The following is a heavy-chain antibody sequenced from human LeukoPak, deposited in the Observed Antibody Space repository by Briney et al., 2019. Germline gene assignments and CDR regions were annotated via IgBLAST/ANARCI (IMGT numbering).Heavy chain of an antibody. J-gene: IGHJ6*04. CDR3: ARIYYDISTGYYVDV. Sequence: PSETLSLTCTVSGGSISRGLYYWSWIRQPAGKGPEWIGRLYTSGTPNYNPSLQDRLHISLDTSKNQIYLRLSSVTAADTAVYFCARIYYDISTGYYVDVWGIGTTVTISS. D-gene: IGHD3-9*01. CDR2: LYTSGTP. V-gene: IGHV4-61*02. CDR1: GGSISRGLYY.